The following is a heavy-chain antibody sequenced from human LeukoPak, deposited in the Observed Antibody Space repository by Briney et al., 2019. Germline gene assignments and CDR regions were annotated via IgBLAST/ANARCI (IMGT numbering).Heavy chain of an antibody. J-gene: IGHJ4*02. CDR3: AREGYNGCDLDY. D-gene: IGHD5-12*01. CDR1: RGTFSKYA. Sequence: SVKVSCKASRGTFSKYAISWVRQAPGQGLEWMGRIIPILNITHYAQKFQGRVTIAADKSTSTAYMELSSLRSEDTAMYYCAREGYNGCDLDYWGQGTLVTVSS. CDR2: IIPILNIT. V-gene: IGHV1-69*04.